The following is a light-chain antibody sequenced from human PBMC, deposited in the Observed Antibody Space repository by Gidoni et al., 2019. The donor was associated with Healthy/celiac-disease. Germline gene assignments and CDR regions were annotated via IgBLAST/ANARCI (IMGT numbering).Light chain of an antibody. Sequence: DIQMTQSPSAMSASVGDRVTITCQASQDSSNYLNWYQQKPGKAPKLLIYDASNLETGVPSGFSGSSSGTDFTSTISSLPPEDIATYYCQQYDNLLLTFGGXTKVEIK. CDR2: DAS. V-gene: IGKV1-33*01. J-gene: IGKJ4*01. CDR1: QDSSNY. CDR3: QQYDNLLLT.